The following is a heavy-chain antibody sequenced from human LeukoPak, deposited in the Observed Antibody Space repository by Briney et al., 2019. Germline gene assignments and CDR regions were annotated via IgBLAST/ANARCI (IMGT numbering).Heavy chain of an antibody. CDR3: ARGGRGSSWFDN. Sequence: PGGSLRLSCAASGFTFKSYDMHWVRQAAGGGLEWVSAIGTAGDTYYPGSVKGRFTISRENAKNSLYLQMNSLRAGDTAVYYCARGGRGSSWFDNWGQGTLVTVSS. V-gene: IGHV3-13*01. CDR2: IGTAGDT. CDR1: GFTFKSYD. D-gene: IGHD6-13*01. J-gene: IGHJ4*02.